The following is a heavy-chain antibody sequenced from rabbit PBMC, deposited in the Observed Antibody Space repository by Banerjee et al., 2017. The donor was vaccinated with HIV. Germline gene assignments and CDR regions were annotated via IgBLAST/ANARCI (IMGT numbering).Heavy chain of an antibody. CDR1: GFTLSSYW. V-gene: IGHV1S43*01. Sequence: QSLEESGGDLVKPGASLTLTCTASGFTLSSYWMYWVRQAPGKGLELIACIDTSSGITWYASWVNGRFTISRSTSLNTVDLKMTSLTVADTATYFCARDLAGVIGWNFGLWGPGT. CDR3: ARDLAGVIGWNFGL. CDR2: IDTSSGIT. J-gene: IGHJ4*01. D-gene: IGHD4-1*01.